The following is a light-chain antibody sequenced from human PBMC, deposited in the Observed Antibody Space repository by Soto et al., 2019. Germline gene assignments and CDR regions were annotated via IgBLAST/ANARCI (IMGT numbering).Light chain of an antibody. CDR3: LQHFNFSWS. Sequence: AIQMTQSPSSLSAPVGDRVTITCRASRDIGNDLGWYQQKPGKAPKHLIFAASNLQSGVPSRFSGGGSGTDFTLTISTLQADDFATYYCLQHFNFSWSFGQGTKVE. CDR1: RDIGND. CDR2: AAS. V-gene: IGKV1-6*01. J-gene: IGKJ1*01.